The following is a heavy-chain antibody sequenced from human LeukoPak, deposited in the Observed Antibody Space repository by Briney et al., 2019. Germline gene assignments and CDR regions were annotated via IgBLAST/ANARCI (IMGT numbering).Heavy chain of an antibody. CDR1: GFTFNNYA. J-gene: IGHJ4*02. CDR3: AKDRPPGSSGFDC. CDR2: ITGSGDNA. D-gene: IGHD3-10*01. Sequence: GGSLRLSCAASGFTFNNYAMTWVRQAPGKGLEWISAITGSGDNAYYADSVKGRLTISRDNSKNTLYLQMSSLRAEDTAVYYCAKDRPPGSSGFDCWGQGTLVTVPS. V-gene: IGHV3-23*01.